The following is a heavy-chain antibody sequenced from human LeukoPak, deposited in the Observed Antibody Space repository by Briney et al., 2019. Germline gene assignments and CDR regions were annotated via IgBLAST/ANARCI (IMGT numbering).Heavy chain of an antibody. D-gene: IGHD3-22*01. CDR2: IYYSGST. Sequence: PSETLSLTCTVSGDSFSSVDYYWGWIRQPPGKGLEWIGSIYYSGSTYYNPSLKSRVTISVDTSKNQFSLKLSSVTAADTAVYYCARVTGYMIEDYFDYWGQGTLVTVSS. V-gene: IGHV4-39*07. J-gene: IGHJ4*02. CDR1: GDSFSSVDYY. CDR3: ARVTGYMIEDYFDY.